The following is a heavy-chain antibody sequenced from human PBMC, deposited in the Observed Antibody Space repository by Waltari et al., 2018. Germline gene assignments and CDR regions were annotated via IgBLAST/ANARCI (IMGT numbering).Heavy chain of an antibody. CDR1: GFTFINYG. D-gene: IGHD1-26*01. CDR2: ISYDGTNK. Sequence: QVQLVESGGGVVQPGGPLGLSCAASGFTFINYGMNWARQAPGKGLEWVAIISYDGTNKYYADSVKGRFTISRDNSKNTLFLQMNSLRAEDTAVYYCAKDLHSYSGTYPDLEYWGQGTLVTVSS. V-gene: IGHV3-30*18. J-gene: IGHJ4*02. CDR3: AKDLHSYSGTYPDLEY.